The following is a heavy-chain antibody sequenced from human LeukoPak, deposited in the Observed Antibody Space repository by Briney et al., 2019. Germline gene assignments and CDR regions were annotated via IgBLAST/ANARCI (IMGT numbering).Heavy chain of an antibody. CDR3: AVTSGSYYYFDY. D-gene: IGHD1-26*01. CDR1: GYTFTSYD. J-gene: IGHJ4*02. Sequence: GASVKVSCKASGYTFTSYDINWVRQATGQGLEWMGWMNPNSGNTGYAQKFQGRVTMTRNTSISTAYMELSSLRSEDTVVYYCAVTSGSYYYFDYWGQGTLVTVSS. CDR2: MNPNSGNT. V-gene: IGHV1-8*01.